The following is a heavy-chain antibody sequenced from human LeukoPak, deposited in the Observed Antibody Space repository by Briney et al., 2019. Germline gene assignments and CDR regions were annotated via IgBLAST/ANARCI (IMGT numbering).Heavy chain of an antibody. CDR3: ARDVGTALVTGDY. CDR1: GGSISSGSYY. CDR2: IYTSGSA. Sequence: SETLSLTCTVSGGSISSGSYYWSWIRQPAGKGLEWIGRIYTSGSANYNPSLKSRVTISVDKSKNQLSLKLISVTAADTAVYYCARDVGTALVTGDYWGQGTLVTVSS. V-gene: IGHV4-61*02. D-gene: IGHD5-18*01. J-gene: IGHJ4*02.